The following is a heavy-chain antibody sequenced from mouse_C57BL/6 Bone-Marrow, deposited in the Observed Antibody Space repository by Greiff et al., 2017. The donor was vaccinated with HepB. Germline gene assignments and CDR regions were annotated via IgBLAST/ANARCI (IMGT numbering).Heavy chain of an antibody. J-gene: IGHJ4*01. CDR3: ARNWAGYYYAMDY. CDR1: GFTFSDYG. D-gene: IGHD1-2*01. Sequence: EVMLVESGGGLVKPGGSLKLSCAASGFTFSDYGMHWVRQAPEKGLEWVAYISSGSSTIYYADTVNGRFTISRDNAKNTLFLQMTSLRSEDTAMYYCARNWAGYYYAMDYWGQGTSVTVSS. CDR2: ISSGSSTI. V-gene: IGHV5-17*01.